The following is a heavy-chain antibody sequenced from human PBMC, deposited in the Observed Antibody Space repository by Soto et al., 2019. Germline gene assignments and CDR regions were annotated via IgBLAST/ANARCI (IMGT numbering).Heavy chain of an antibody. CDR1: GYTFNFYG. D-gene: IGHD3-16*01. CDR2: ISGFNGNT. J-gene: IGHJ4*02. V-gene: IGHV1-18*01. CDR3: ARIGVSSGHESPDFDS. Sequence: ASVKVSCKASGYTFNFYGITWVRQAPGQGLEWMGWISGFNGNTNYAADLQGRVTMTTDTSTSTAYMELRGLRSDDTAVYYCARIGVSSGHESPDFDSWGQGTLVTVS.